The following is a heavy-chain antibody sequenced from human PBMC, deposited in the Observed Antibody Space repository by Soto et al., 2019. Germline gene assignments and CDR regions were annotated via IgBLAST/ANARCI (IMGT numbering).Heavy chain of an antibody. CDR1: GDSISAYY. V-gene: IGHV4-59*01. CDR3: ARNPKDFWSGYFFDH. J-gene: IGHJ4*02. D-gene: IGHD3-3*01. CDR2: VHYSGST. Sequence: SETLSLTCTVSGDSISAYYWSWIRQSPGKGLEWIGYVHYSGSTNYNPSLERRVTISVASSKTQFSLKLTSVTAADTAVYFCARNPKDFWSGYFFDHWGKGALVTVSS.